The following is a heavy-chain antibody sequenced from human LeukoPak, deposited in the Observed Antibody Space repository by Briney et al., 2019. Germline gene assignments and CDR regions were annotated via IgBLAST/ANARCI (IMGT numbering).Heavy chain of an antibody. CDR2: ISAYNGNT. Sequence: ASVKVSCKASGYTFTSYGISWVRQAPGQGLEWMGWISAYNGNTNYAQKLQGRVTVTTDTSTSTAYMELRSLRSDDTAVYYCARAVRNSYGQYYFDYWGQGTLVTVSS. D-gene: IGHD5-18*01. CDR1: GYTFTSYG. J-gene: IGHJ4*02. CDR3: ARAVRNSYGQYYFDY. V-gene: IGHV1-18*01.